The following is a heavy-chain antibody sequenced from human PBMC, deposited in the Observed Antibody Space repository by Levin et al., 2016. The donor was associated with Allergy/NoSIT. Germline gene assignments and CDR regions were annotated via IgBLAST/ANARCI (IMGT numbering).Heavy chain of an antibody. D-gene: IGHD3-16*02. Sequence: GESLKISCVASGFTFSNYAMGWVRQAPGKGLEWVSSVSNGARTDYADSVKGRFTISRDNSINTLYLQMNSLRTDDTAVYYCARDGLRGIGITFDIWGQGTMVTVSP. CDR3: ARDGLRGIGITFDI. V-gene: IGHV3-23*01. CDR2: VSNGART. CDR1: GFTFSNYA. J-gene: IGHJ3*02.